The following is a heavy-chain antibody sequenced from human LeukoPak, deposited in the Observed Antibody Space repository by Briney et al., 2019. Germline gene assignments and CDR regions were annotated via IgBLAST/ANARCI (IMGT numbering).Heavy chain of an antibody. J-gene: IGHJ4*02. CDR2: IKPDGSEK. CDR1: GFTFSNYL. CDR3: ARDRPSGWYLQYYFNY. D-gene: IGHD6-19*01. V-gene: IGHV3-7*04. Sequence: PGGSLRLSCVVSGFTFSNYLMSWVRQAPGKGLEWVANIKPDGSEKNYVDSVKGRFTISRDNAKNSLYLQMNSLRAEDTAVYYCARDRPSGWYLQYYFNYWGQGNLVTVSS.